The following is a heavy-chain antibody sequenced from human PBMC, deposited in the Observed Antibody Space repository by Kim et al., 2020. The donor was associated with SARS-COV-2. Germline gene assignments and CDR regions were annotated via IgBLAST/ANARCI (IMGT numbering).Heavy chain of an antibody. CDR2: INTNTGNP. V-gene: IGHV7-4-1*02. Sequence: ASVKVSCKASGYTFTSYAMNWVRQAPGQGLEWMGWINTNTGNPTYAQGFTGRFVFSLDTSVSTAYLQISSLKAEDTAVYYCARDQDDDYIWGSYGYWGQGTLVTVSS. CDR1: GYTFTSYA. CDR3: ARDQDDDYIWGSYGY. J-gene: IGHJ4*02. D-gene: IGHD3-16*01.